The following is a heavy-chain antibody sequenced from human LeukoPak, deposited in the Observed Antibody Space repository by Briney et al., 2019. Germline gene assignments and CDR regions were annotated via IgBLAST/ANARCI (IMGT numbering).Heavy chain of an antibody. Sequence: PSETLSLSCAVYGGSFSGYYWSWIRQPPGKGLEWIGEINHSGSTNYNPSLKSRVTISVDTSKNQFSLKLSSVTAADTAVYYCARCGYGDYIDYWGQGTLVTVSS. J-gene: IGHJ4*02. CDR2: INHSGST. V-gene: IGHV4-34*01. CDR3: ARCGYGDYIDY. D-gene: IGHD4-17*01. CDR1: GGSFSGYY.